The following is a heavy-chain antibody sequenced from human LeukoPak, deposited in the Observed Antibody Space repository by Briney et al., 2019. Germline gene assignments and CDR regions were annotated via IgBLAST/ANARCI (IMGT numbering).Heavy chain of an antibody. CDR2: ITKDGKDQ. D-gene: IGHD2-2*01. J-gene: IGHJ6*03. CDR3: AKWGYCSSTTCLAIMDV. V-gene: IGHV3-30*18. CDR1: GLMFSSYG. Sequence: GRSLRLSCAASGLMFSSYGMHWVRQAPGKGLEWVALITKDGKDQFYLDSVKGRFTISRDNSKNTLYLQMNNLRAEDTAVYYCAKWGYCSSTTCLAIMDVWGKGTTVTVSS.